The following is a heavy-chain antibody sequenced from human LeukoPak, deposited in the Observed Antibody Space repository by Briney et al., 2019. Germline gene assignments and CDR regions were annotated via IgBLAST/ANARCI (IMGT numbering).Heavy chain of an antibody. J-gene: IGHJ4*02. D-gene: IGHD5-18*01. CDR2: INHSGST. CDR3: ARDPTDGYSYGYDY. V-gene: IGHV4-34*01. CDR1: GGSFSGYY. Sequence: SETLSLTCAVYGGSFSGYYWSWIRQPPGKGLEWIGEINHSGSTNYNPSLKSRVTISVDTSKNQLSLKLSSVTAADTAVYCCARDPTDGYSYGYDYWGQGTLVTVSS.